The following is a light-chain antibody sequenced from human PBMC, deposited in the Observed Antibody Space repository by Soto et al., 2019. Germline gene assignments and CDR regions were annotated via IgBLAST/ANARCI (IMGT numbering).Light chain of an antibody. Sequence: DIQMTQSPSSVSASVGDRVTITCRASQRISNWVAWYQQKPGKAPNLLIYAASTLQSGAPSRFSGSGSGTDFILTISSLQPEDSATYYCQQASSFPCTFGPGTKVDV. J-gene: IGKJ3*01. V-gene: IGKV1-12*01. CDR1: QRISNW. CDR2: AAS. CDR3: QQASSFPCT.